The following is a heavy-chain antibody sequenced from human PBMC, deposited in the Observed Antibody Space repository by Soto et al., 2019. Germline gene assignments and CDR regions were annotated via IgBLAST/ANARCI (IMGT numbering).Heavy chain of an antibody. D-gene: IGHD5-18*01. CDR2: IYSGGST. CDR1: GFTVSSNY. CDR3: AARRDTAMVTPFDY. J-gene: IGHJ4*02. V-gene: IGHV3-66*01. Sequence: GGSLRLSCAASGFTVSSNYMSWVRQAPGKGLEWVSVIYSGGSTYYADSVKGRFTISRDNSKNTLYLQMNSLRAEDTAVYYCAARRDTAMVTPFDYWGQGTLVTVSS.